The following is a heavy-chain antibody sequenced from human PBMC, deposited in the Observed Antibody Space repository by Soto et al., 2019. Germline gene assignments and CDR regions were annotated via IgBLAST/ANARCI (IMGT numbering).Heavy chain of an antibody. D-gene: IGHD4-17*01. CDR2: ISYDGSNK. CDR1: GFTFSSYA. J-gene: IGHJ4*02. CDR3: ARDPENYGGNSGDYFDY. Sequence: GGSLRLSCAASGFTFSSYAMHWVRQAPGKGLEWVAVISYDGSNKYYADSVKGRFTISRDNSKNTLYLQMNSLRAEDTAVYYCARDPENYGGNSGDYFDYWGQGTLVTVSS. V-gene: IGHV3-30-3*01.